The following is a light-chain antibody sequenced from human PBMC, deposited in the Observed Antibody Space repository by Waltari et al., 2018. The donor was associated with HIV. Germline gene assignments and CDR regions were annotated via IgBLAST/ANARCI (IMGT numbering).Light chain of an antibody. Sequence: EIVLTQSPGTLSLSPGERATLSCRASQSVSSSYLAWYQQTPGPAPRLLNYGASSRATGIPDKFSGSGSGTDFTLTISRLEPEDFAVYYCQQYGSSPPYTFGQGTKLEIK. CDR2: GAS. CDR3: QQYGSSPPYT. V-gene: IGKV3-20*01. J-gene: IGKJ2*01. CDR1: QSVSSSY.